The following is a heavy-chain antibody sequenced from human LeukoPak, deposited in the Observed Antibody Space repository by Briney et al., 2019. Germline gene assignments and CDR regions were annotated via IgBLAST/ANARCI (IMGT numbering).Heavy chain of an antibody. CDR3: ARGPPNIVVVVAAKFWFDP. CDR1: GGSFSGYY. Sequence: SPETLSLTCAVYGGSFSGYYWSWIRQPPGKGLEWIGEINHSGSTNYNPSLKSRVTISVDTSKNQFSLKLSSVTAADTAVYYCARGPPNIVVVVAAKFWFDPWGQGTLVTVSS. J-gene: IGHJ5*02. CDR2: INHSGST. D-gene: IGHD2-15*01. V-gene: IGHV4-34*01.